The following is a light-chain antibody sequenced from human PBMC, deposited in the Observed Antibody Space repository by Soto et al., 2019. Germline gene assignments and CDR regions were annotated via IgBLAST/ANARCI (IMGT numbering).Light chain of an antibody. J-gene: IGKJ5*01. CDR3: QQRSNWPLT. CDR1: QSVSRN. Sequence: EILMTQSPATLSVSPGARATLPCRASQSVSRNLEWYQQKPGQAPRMLMYAASSRATGIPERFSGSGSGTDFTLTISSLEPEDFEIYYCQQRSNWPLTFGQGTRLEIK. CDR2: AAS. V-gene: IGKV3-11*01.